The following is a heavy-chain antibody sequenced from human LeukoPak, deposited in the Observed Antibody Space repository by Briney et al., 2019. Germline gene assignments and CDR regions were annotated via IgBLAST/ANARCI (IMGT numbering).Heavy chain of an antibody. J-gene: IGHJ6*03. CDR3: AKGPYCSSTSCYYYCYMDV. Sequence: GGSLRLSCAASGFTFSSYGMHWVRQAPGKGLEWVAVIWYGGSNKYYADSVKGRFTISRDNSKNTLYLQMNSLRAEDTAVYYCAKGPYCSSTSCYYYCYMDVWGKGTTVTVSS. CDR2: IWYGGSNK. D-gene: IGHD2-2*01. CDR1: GFTFSSYG. V-gene: IGHV3-30*02.